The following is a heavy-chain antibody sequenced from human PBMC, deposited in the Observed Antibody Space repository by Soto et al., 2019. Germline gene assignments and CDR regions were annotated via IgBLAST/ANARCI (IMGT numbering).Heavy chain of an antibody. V-gene: IGHV4-31*03. Sequence: QVQLQESGPGLVKPSQTLSLTCTVSGGSISSGGYYWRWIRQHPGKRLEWIGYIHYSGSTYYNPSLKSRVTLSVDTSKNQFSLKLSSVTAADTAVYYCARDLFRGIAAAGYNWFDPWGQGTLVTVSS. CDR3: ARDLFRGIAAAGYNWFDP. D-gene: IGHD6-13*01. CDR1: GGSISSGGYY. CDR2: IHYSGST. J-gene: IGHJ5*02.